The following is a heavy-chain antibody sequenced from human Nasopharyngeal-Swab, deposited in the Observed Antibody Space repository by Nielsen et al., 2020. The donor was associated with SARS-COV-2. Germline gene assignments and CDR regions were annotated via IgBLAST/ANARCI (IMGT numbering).Heavy chain of an antibody. Sequence: RQAPGKGLEWIGHIYYTGITNYNPSLKSRVTISVDTSKNQFSLRLTSVTAADTAAYYCARRIADYMDVWGKGTTVTVSS. D-gene: IGHD2-21*01. CDR3: ARRIADYMDV. V-gene: IGHV4-59*08. CDR2: IYYTGIT. J-gene: IGHJ6*03.